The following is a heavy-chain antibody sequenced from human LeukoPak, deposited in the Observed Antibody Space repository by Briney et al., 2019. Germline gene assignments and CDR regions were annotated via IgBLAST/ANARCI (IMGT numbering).Heavy chain of an antibody. Sequence: QTGGSLRLSCAASGFTFSRFAMSWVRQAPGKGLEWVSGISGSGDTTYYADSVKGRFTISRHNSKNTLYLQMNGLRAEDTAVYYCATYRRGYHDSSESYYFDYWGQGTLVTVSS. D-gene: IGHD3-22*01. CDR1: GFTFSRFA. CDR3: ATYRRGYHDSSESYYFDY. J-gene: IGHJ4*02. V-gene: IGHV3-23*01. CDR2: ISGSGDTT.